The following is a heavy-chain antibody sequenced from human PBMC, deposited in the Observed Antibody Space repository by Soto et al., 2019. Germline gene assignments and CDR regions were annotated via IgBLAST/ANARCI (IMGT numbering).Heavy chain of an antibody. CDR3: AEGGGNGGRGGDY. V-gene: IGHV1-18*01. D-gene: IGHD3-10*01. CDR2: ISAYNGNT. J-gene: IGHJ4*02. Sequence: ASVKVSCKASCYTFTSYGISWVRQAPRQGLEWMGWISAYNGNTNYAQKLQGRVTMTTDTSTSTAYMDLTSRRSHATAGYSCAEGGGNGGRGGDYWGQGTLVTVSS. CDR1: CYTFTSYG.